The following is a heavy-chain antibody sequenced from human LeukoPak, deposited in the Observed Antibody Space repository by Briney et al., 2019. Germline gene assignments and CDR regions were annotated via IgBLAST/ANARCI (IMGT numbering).Heavy chain of an antibody. CDR1: GFTFSSYA. J-gene: IGHJ4*02. Sequence: GGSLRLSCAASGFTFSSYAMHWVRQSPGKGLEWISYISSTTTITYYADSVKGRFTISRDKSKNTLYLQMNSLRPEDTAVYYCARALDSSGWNGRDYWGQGTLVTVSS. D-gene: IGHD6-19*01. V-gene: IGHV3-48*01. CDR3: ARALDSSGWNGRDY. CDR2: ISSTTTIT.